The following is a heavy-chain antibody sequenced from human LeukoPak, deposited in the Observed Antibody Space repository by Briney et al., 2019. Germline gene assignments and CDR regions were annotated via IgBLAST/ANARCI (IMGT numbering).Heavy chain of an antibody. CDR3: TRGSPYYDFWSGYPSSYYFDY. V-gene: IGHV3-49*04. J-gene: IGHJ4*02. D-gene: IGHD3-3*01. CDR2: IRSKAYGGTT. Sequence: GRSLRLSCTASGFTFGDYAMSWVRQAPGKGLEWVGFIRSKAYGGTTKYAASVKGRFTISRDDSKSIAYLQMNSLKTEDTAVYYCTRGSPYYDFWSGYPSSYYFDYWGQGTLVTVSS. CDR1: GFTFGDYA.